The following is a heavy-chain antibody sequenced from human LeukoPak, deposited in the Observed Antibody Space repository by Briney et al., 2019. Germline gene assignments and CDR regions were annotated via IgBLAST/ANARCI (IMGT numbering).Heavy chain of an antibody. J-gene: IGHJ4*02. CDR1: GYTFTSYG. CDR2: ISAYNGNT. V-gene: IGHV1-18*01. D-gene: IGHD6-13*01. CDR3: ARGHRIAAAGTDFDY. Sequence: GASVKVSCKASGYTFTSYGISWVRQAPGQGLEWMGWISAYNGNTNYAQKLQGRVTMTTDTSTSTAYMELRSLRSDDTAVYYCARGHRIAAAGTDFDYWGQGTLVTVSS.